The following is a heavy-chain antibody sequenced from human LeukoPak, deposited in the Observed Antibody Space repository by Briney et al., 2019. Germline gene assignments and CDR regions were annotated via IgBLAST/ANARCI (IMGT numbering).Heavy chain of an antibody. CDR2: IHTDQTIQ. V-gene: IGHV3-30*02. J-gene: IGHJ5*01. CDR3: GYYNSGSYSTPDS. Sequence: GGSLRLSCAASGFTFSSYSIHWVRQAPGKGLEWVAYIHTDQTIQYYADSVKGRFTISRDNSKNTLYLQMKTLRSEDTAVYYCGYYNSGSYSTPDSWGQGTQVTVSS. D-gene: IGHD3-10*01. CDR1: GFTFSSYS.